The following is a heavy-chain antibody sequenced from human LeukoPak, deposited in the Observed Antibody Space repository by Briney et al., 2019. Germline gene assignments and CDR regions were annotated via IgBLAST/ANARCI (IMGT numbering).Heavy chain of an antibody. V-gene: IGHV1-69*05. Sequence: SVKVSCKASGGTFSSYAISWVRQAPGQGLEWMGGIIPIFGTANYAQKFQGRATITTDESTSTAYMELSRLRSDDTAVYYCARSTLRSSTSFSYYFDYWGQGTLVTVSS. D-gene: IGHD2-2*01. CDR2: IIPIFGTA. CDR1: GGTFSSYA. CDR3: ARSTLRSSTSFSYYFDY. J-gene: IGHJ4*02.